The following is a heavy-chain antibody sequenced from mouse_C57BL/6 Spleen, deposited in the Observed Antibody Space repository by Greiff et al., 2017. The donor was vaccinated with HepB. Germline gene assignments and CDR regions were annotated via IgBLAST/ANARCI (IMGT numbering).Heavy chain of an antibody. CDR1: GYTFTSYW. CDR2: IDPSDSET. V-gene: IGHV1-52*01. CDR3: AREGDYDGGDFDY. J-gene: IGHJ2*01. Sequence: QVQLQQSGAELVRPGSSVKLSCKASGYTFTSYWMHWVKQRPIQGLEWIGNIDPSDSETHYNQKFKDKATLTVDKSSSTAYMQLNSLTSADSAVYYCAREGDYDGGDFDYWGQGTTLTVSS. D-gene: IGHD2-4*01.